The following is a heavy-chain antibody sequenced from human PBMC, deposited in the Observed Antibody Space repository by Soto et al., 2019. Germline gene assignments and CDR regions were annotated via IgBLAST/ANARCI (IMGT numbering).Heavy chain of an antibody. CDR1: GFTFSGSA. D-gene: IGHD2-21*01. CDR3: TRPSAAYCGGDCYFDY. CDR2: IRSKANSYAT. Sequence: GGSLRLSCAASGFTFSGSAMHWVRRAPGKGREWVGRIRSKANSYATAYAASVEGRFTISRDDSANTAYLQMNSLKTEDTAVYYCTRPSAAYCGGDCYFDYWGQGILVTVSS. J-gene: IGHJ4*02. V-gene: IGHV3-73*01.